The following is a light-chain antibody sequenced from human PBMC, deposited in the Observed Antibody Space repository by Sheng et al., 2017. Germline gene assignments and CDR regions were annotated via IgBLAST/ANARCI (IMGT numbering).Light chain of an antibody. CDR1: SSDVGSYNL. Sequence: QSALTQPPSASGSPGQSITISCTGTSSDVGSYNLVSWYQQHPGKAPKLMIYEGSKRPSGVSNRFSGSKSGNMASLTISGLQAEDEADYYCCSYAGSSTPYVFGTGTKVTVL. CDR3: CSYAGSSTPYV. V-gene: IGLV2-23*01. J-gene: IGLJ1*01. CDR2: EGS.